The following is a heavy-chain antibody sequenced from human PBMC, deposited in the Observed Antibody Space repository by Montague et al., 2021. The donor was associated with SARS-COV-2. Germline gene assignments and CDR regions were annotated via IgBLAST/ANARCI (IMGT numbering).Heavy chain of an antibody. V-gene: IGHV4-34*01. CDR1: DGSFSDYS. Sequence: SETLSLTCAVYDGSFSDYSWTWIRQPPGKGLEWIGEINHRGSTNYNPSPKSRVTISVDTSKNQFSLKMTSVTAADTAVYYCARGRQHISMVVVVVTGGEYYFDFWGQGTLVAVSS. J-gene: IGHJ4*02. CDR2: INHRGST. D-gene: IGHD3-22*01. CDR3: ARGRQHISMVVVVVTGGEYYFDF.